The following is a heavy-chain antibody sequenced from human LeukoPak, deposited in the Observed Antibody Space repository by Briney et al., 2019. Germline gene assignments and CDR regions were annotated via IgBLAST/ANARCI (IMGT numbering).Heavy chain of an antibody. CDR1: GFTFSDYY. V-gene: IGHV3-23*01. CDR3: AKFVPPYGVTGAGY. Sequence: GGSLRLSCAASGFTFSDYYMSWVRQAPGKGLEWVSAISGSGGSTYYADSVKGRFTISRDNSKNTLYLQMNSLRAEDTAVYYCAKFVPPYGVTGAGYWGQGTLVTVSS. J-gene: IGHJ4*02. CDR2: ISGSGGST. D-gene: IGHD2-2*01.